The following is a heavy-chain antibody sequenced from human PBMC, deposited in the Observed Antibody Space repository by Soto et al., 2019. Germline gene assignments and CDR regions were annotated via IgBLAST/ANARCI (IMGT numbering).Heavy chain of an antibody. D-gene: IGHD3-10*02. Sequence: ESLKISGKGSGGSFTSYGISWVRQMPGKGLEWMGRIDPSDSYTNYSPSFQGHVTISADKSISTAYLQWSSLKASDTAMYYCAEGPHYYVRSRDDAIHIWGQGTIVTLS. CDR3: AEGPHYYVRSRDDAIHI. V-gene: IGHV5-10-1*01. CDR1: GGSFTSYG. J-gene: IGHJ3*02. CDR2: IDPSDSYT.